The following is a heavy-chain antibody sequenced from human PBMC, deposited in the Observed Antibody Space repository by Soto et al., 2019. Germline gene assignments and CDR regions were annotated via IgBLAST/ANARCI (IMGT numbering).Heavy chain of an antibody. D-gene: IGHD5-12*01. CDR1: GGSFSGYY. CDR3: ARLGMIVATIRYWFDP. J-gene: IGHJ5*02. Sequence: PSETLSLTCAVYGGSFSGYYWSWIRQPPGKGLEWIGEIDHSGSTYYIPSLKSRVTISVDTSKNQFSLKLSSVTAADTAVYYCARLGMIVATIRYWFDPWGQGTLVTVSS. V-gene: IGHV4-34*01. CDR2: IDHSGST.